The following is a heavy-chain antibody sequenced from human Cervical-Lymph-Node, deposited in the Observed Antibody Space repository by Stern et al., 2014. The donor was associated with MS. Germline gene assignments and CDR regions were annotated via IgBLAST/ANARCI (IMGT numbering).Heavy chain of an antibody. CDR2: IIPMFGTI. D-gene: IGHD4-23*01. V-gene: IGHV1-69*01. CDR3: ARDGRGNFFYFDL. Sequence: QMQLVQSGAEMKTPGSSVKVSCKASGGTFTSYAINWVRQAPGQGLEWMGGIIPMFGTIHYAQNFQGRVTITADESTGTAYMELTGLTSEDTAVFYCARDGRGNFFYFDLWGRGTLVTVSS. J-gene: IGHJ2*01. CDR1: GGTFTSYA.